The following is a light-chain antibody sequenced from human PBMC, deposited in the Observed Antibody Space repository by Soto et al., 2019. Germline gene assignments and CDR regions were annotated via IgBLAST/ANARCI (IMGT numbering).Light chain of an antibody. J-gene: IGKJ3*01. CDR1: QSVSSTY. Sequence: EIVLTKSPGTLSLSPGARDTLSCRASQSVSSTYLAWYQHKPGQAPRLLIYAASSRPTGIPDRFSGSVSGTEFDLTISRLEPQDFALYYGQQYGSSPLFTFGPGTKVDIQ. V-gene: IGKV3-20*01. CDR3: QQYGSSPLFT. CDR2: AAS.